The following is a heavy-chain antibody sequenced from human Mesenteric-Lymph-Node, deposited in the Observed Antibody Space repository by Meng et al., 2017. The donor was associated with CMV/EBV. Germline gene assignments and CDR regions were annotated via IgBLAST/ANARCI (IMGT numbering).Heavy chain of an antibody. D-gene: IGHD3-10*01. CDR2: IYSDGRT. Sequence: LSLTCAASGISVGSNYMTWVRQAPGKGLEWVSVIYSDGRTYHADSVKGRFSISRDYSKTTLFLQMNSLRAEDTAVYYCARFYGAGSYFIDVWGQGTLVTVSS. CDR3: ARFYGAGSYFIDV. J-gene: IGHJ4*02. CDR1: GISVGSNY. V-gene: IGHV3-66*02.